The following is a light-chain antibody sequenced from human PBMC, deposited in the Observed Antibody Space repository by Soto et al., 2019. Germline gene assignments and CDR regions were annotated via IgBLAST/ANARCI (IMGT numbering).Light chain of an antibody. V-gene: IGKV3-15*01. CDR2: GAS. Sequence: EIVMTQSPATLSLSPGERATLSCRASQSVGSSLAWYKQKPGQAPRLLIYGASTRATGIPARFSGSGSGTEFTLTISSLQSEDFEVYYCQQYNSWPLTFGGGTKVDIK. CDR1: QSVGSS. J-gene: IGKJ4*01. CDR3: QQYNSWPLT.